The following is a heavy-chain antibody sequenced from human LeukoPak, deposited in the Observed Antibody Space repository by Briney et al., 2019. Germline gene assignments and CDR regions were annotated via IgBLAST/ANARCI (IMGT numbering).Heavy chain of an antibody. D-gene: IGHD4-11*01. CDR1: GGSISSDSYH. CDR2: IYYSGST. J-gene: IGHJ3*02. V-gene: IGHV4-39*01. Sequence: ASETLSLTCTVSGGSISSDSYHWGWIRQPPGKGLEWIGSIYYSGSTYYNPSLKSRVTISVDTSKNQFSLKLSSVTAADTAVYYCARPWTTVTTLGAFDIWGQGTMVTVSS. CDR3: ARPWTTVTTLGAFDI.